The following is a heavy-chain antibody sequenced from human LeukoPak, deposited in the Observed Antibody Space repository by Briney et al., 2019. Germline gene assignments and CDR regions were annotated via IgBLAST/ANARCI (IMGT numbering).Heavy chain of an antibody. V-gene: IGHV3-53*01. CDR2: IYGRDII. J-gene: IGHJ6*02. CDR1: GFDVSSAY. D-gene: IGHD6-13*01. CDR3: ARAPTLVIPAAGTASNYYALDV. Sequence: GGSLRLSWATSGFDVSSAYMSWVRSAPGKGLEWVSTIYGRDIIHFADSVKGRFTISRDNAKNSLYLQMNSLRTEDTAVYYCARAPTLVIPAAGTASNYYALDVWGQGTTDAVSS.